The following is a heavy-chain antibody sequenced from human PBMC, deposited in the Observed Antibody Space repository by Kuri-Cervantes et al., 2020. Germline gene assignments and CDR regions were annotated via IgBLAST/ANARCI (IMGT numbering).Heavy chain of an antibody. Sequence: SVKVSCKASGYTFTSYDINWVRQATGQGLEWMGGIIPIFGTANYAQKFQGRVTITADESTSTAYMELSSLRSEDTAVYYCARGGSFPAWGQGTLVTVSS. D-gene: IGHD1-26*01. V-gene: IGHV1-69*13. CDR1: GYTFTSYD. J-gene: IGHJ5*02. CDR2: IIPIFGTA. CDR3: ARGGSFPA.